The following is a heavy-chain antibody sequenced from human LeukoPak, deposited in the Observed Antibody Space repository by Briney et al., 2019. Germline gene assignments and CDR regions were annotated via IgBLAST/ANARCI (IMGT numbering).Heavy chain of an antibody. CDR3: ARLNWGLYYFDY. Sequence: GGSLRLSCAASGFTFSSYSMNWVRQAPGKGLEWVSSISSSSSYICYADSVKGRFTISRDNAKNSLYLQMNSLRAEDTAVYYCARLNWGLYYFDYWGQGTLVTVSS. CDR1: GFTFSSYS. J-gene: IGHJ4*02. D-gene: IGHD7-27*01. CDR2: ISSSSSYI. V-gene: IGHV3-21*01.